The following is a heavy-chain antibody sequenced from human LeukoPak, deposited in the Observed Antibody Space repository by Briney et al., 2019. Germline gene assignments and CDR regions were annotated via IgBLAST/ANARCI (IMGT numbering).Heavy chain of an antibody. CDR3: ARTADGEFDV. CDR1: GFTFGDYY. V-gene: IGHV3-11*01. Sequence: PGESLRLSCAASGFTFGDYYMNWIRQAPGKALEWVAFISGRGTIIYYADSVEGRFTISRDNAKISLSLQITSLRVEDTAIYYCARTADGEFDVWGQGTLVTVSS. CDR2: ISGRGTII. D-gene: IGHD4-17*01. J-gene: IGHJ4*02.